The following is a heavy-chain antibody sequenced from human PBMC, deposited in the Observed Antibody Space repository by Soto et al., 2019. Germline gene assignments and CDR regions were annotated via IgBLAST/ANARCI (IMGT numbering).Heavy chain of an antibody. CDR1: GGTFSSYA. V-gene: IGHV1-69*13. CDR2: IIPIFGTA. Sequence: AAVKGSCKASGGTFSSYAISWVRQAPGQGLEWMGGIIPIFGTANYAQKFQGRVTITADESTSTAYMELSSLRSEDTAVYYCARDPLRAAAGHLYYYYYYGMDVCRQGTSVTAS. D-gene: IGHD6-13*01. J-gene: IGHJ6*02. CDR3: ARDPLRAAAGHLYYYYYYGMDV.